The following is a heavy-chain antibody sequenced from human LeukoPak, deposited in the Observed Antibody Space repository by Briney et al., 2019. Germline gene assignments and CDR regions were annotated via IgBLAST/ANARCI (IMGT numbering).Heavy chain of an antibody. CDR1: GGSISSSSYY. CDR2: IYYSGST. J-gene: IGHJ3*02. Sequence: SETLSLTCTVSGGSISSSSYYWGWIRQPPGKGLEWIGSIYYSGSTYYNPSLKSRVTISVDTSKNQFSLKLSSVTAADTAVYYCARSTITFGGAAFGIWGQGTMVTVSS. D-gene: IGHD3-16*01. CDR3: ARSTITFGGAAFGI. V-gene: IGHV4-39*07.